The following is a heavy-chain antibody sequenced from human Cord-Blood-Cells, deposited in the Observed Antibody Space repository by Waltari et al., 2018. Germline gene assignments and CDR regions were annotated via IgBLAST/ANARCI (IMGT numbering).Heavy chain of an antibody. CDR2: IYHSGST. J-gene: IGHJ5*02. CDR1: GYSISSGYY. CDR3: ARSFCSSTSCLNWFDP. V-gene: IGHV4-38-2*02. Sequence: QVQLQESGPGLVKPSETLSLTCTVSGYSISSGYYWGWTRQPPGRGLEWIGSIYHSGSTYYNPSLKSRVTISVDTSKNQFSLKLSSVTAADTAVYYCARSFCSSTSCLNWFDPWGQGTLVTVSS. D-gene: IGHD2-2*01.